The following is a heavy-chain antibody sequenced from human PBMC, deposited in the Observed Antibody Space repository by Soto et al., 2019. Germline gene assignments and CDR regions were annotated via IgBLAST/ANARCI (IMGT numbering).Heavy chain of an antibody. CDR3: ARGQLERRYYYGMDV. V-gene: IGHV4-34*01. CDR1: GGSLSGYY. D-gene: IGHD1-1*01. CDR2: INHSGST. Sequence: SETLSLTCGVYGGSLSGYYLSWIRQPPGKGLEWIGEINHSGSTNYNPPLKSRVTMPVDTSKNQFSLKLSSVTAADTAVYYCARGQLERRYYYGMDVWGQGTTVTVSS. J-gene: IGHJ6*02.